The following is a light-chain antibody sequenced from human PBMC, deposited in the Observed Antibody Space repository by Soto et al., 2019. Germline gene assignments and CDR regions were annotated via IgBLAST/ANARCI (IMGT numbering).Light chain of an antibody. CDR3: QSDDSSLNVVL. V-gene: IGLV1-40*01. J-gene: IGLJ2*01. Sequence: QSVLTQPPSVSGAPGQRVTISCTGSSSNIGAGYDVHWYQQLPGTAPKLRIYGNSNWPEGVTDRFSGSTSGTSASLAITGVQAEDEADYYCQSDDSSLNVVLFGGGTKLTVL. CDR1: SSNIGAGYD. CDR2: GNS.